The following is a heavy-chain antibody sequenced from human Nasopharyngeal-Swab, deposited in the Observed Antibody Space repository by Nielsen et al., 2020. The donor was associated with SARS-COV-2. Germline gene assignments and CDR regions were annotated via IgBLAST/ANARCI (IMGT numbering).Heavy chain of an antibody. Sequence: GESLKISCAASGFTFSSYTIHWVRQAPGKGLEWVAVISYDASDKYYADSVKGRFTISRDNSKNTVSLQMNSLRVEDTAMYYCAKDRDSGDDSDDYYHYYGMDVWGQGTTVTVS. V-gene: IGHV3-30*04. J-gene: IGHJ6*02. D-gene: IGHD5-12*01. CDR2: ISYDASDK. CDR3: AKDRDSGDDSDDYYHYYGMDV. CDR1: GFTFSSYT.